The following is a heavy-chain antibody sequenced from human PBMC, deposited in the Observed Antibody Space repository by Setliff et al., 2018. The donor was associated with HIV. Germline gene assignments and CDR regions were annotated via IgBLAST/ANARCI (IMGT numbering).Heavy chain of an antibody. J-gene: IGHJ4*02. CDR3: ARDYWVAGLDY. CDR2: ITKRADET. CDR1: GFTFGSYS. D-gene: IGHD6-19*01. Sequence: GALRLSCAASGFTFGSYSMNWVRQAPGKGLEWISYITKRADETHYADSVKGRFTISRDNAKNSLYLQMDSLSVEDTAVYYCARDYWVAGLDYWGQGTLVTVSS. V-gene: IGHV3-21*05.